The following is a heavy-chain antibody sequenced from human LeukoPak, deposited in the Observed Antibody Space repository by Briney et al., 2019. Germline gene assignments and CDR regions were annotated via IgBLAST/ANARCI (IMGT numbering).Heavy chain of an antibody. CDR2: ISYDGSNK. CDR1: GFTFSSYG. J-gene: IGHJ6*02. D-gene: IGHD1-1*01. V-gene: IGHV3-30*18. Sequence: GGSLRLSCAASGFTFSSYGMHWVRQAPGKGLEWVAVISYDGSNKYYADSVKGRLTISTDNSTNTLYLQMNSLRAEDTAVYYCAKARAGIDYYSYGMDVGGQGTTVTVPS. CDR3: AKARAGIDYYSYGMDV.